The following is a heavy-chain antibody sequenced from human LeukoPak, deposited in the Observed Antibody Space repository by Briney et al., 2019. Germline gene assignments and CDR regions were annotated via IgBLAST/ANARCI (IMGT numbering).Heavy chain of an antibody. CDR3: ARGGDYVIDY. V-gene: IGHV4-34*01. CDR2: INHSGST. Sequence: SETLSLTCAVYGGSFSGYYWSWIRQPPGKGLEWIGEINHSGSTNYNPSLKSRATISVDTSKNQFSLKLSSVTAADTAVYYCARGGDYVIDYWGQGTLVTVSS. J-gene: IGHJ4*02. CDR1: GGSFSGYY. D-gene: IGHD4-17*01.